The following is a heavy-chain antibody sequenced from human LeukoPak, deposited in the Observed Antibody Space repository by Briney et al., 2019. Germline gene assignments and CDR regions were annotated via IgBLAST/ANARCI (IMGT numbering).Heavy chain of an antibody. CDR1: GFTFNIYW. CDR2: INQDGREK. D-gene: IGHD3-22*01. V-gene: IGHV3-7*05. CDR3: AKDNHYDSSGYFDY. J-gene: IGHJ4*02. Sequence: GGSLRLSCAASGFTFNIYWMSWVRQAPGKGLEWVANINQDGREKYYVDSVRGRFTISRDNAKNSLYLQMNSLRAEDTAVYYCAKDNHYDSSGYFDYWGQGTLVTVSS.